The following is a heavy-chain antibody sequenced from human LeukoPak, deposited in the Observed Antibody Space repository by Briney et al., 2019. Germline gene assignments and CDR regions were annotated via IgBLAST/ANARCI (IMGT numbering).Heavy chain of an antibody. V-gene: IGHV3-53*01. CDR3: ARALNGFDI. J-gene: IGHJ3*02. Sequence: PGGPLRLSCAASGLIVSSNYMTWVRQAPGKGLEWVSVIYSGGSIYYADSVKGRFTISRDNSRNTLYLQMNSLRAEDTAVYYCARALNGFDIWGPGTLVTVSS. CDR2: IYSGGSI. CDR1: GLIVSSNY.